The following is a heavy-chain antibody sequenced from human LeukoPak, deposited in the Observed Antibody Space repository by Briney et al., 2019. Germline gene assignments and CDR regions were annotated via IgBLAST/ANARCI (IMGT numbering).Heavy chain of an antibody. J-gene: IGHJ5*02. Sequence: RASVKVSCKASGYTFTSYDINWVRQATGQGLEWMGWMNPNSGNTGYAQKFQGRVTITRNTSISTAYMELSSLRSEDTAVYYCARGRGYTLGWFDPWGQGTLVAVSS. CDR2: MNPNSGNT. CDR1: GYTFTSYD. V-gene: IGHV1-8*03. CDR3: ARGRGYTLGWFDP. D-gene: IGHD3-22*01.